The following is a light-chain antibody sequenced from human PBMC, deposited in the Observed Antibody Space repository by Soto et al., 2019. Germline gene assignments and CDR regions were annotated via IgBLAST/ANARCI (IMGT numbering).Light chain of an antibody. V-gene: IGKV3-20*01. Sequence: EIVLTQSPGTLSLSPGERATLSCRASQSVSRSHLAWYQQKPGQAPRLLIYGASRRATGIADRFSGSGSGTDFTLTISRLAPEDFAVYYCQQYGNSPPYSVGQGTKLEIK. J-gene: IGKJ2*03. CDR1: QSVSRSH. CDR3: QQYGNSPPYS. CDR2: GAS.